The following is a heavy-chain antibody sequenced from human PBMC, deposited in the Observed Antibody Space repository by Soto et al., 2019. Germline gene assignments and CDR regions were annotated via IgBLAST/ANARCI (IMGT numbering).Heavy chain of an antibody. Sequence: PSETLSLTCAVYGGSFSGYYWRWIRQPPGKGLEWIGEINHSGSTNYNPSLKSRVTISVDTSKNQFSQKSSSVTAADTAVYYCAGGGIAVAGNFRWFDPWGQGTLVTVSS. CDR3: AGGGIAVAGNFRWFDP. CDR1: GGSFSGYY. D-gene: IGHD6-19*01. J-gene: IGHJ5*02. CDR2: INHSGST. V-gene: IGHV4-34*01.